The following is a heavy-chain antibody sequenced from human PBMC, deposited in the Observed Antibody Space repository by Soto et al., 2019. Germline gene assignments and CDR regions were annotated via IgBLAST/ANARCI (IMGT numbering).Heavy chain of an antibody. J-gene: IGHJ4*02. Sequence: QVQLVESGGGVVQPGRSLRLSCAASGFTFSSYAMHWVRQAPGKGLEWVAVISYDGSNKYYADSVKGRFTISRDNSKNTLYLQMNSLRAEDTAVYYCARDFFTTDTAMGNYFDYWGQGTLVTVSS. CDR1: GFTFSSYA. CDR2: ISYDGSNK. V-gene: IGHV3-30-3*01. CDR3: ARDFFTTDTAMGNYFDY. D-gene: IGHD5-18*01.